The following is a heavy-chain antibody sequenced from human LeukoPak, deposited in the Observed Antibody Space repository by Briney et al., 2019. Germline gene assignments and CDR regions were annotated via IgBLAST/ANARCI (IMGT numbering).Heavy chain of an antibody. J-gene: IGHJ4*02. Sequence: SETLSLTCTVSGGSISISTYYWGWIRQPPGKGLEWLGNIYYSGSTYYNPSLKSRVTISVDTSKNQFSLRLSSVTAADTAVYYCARRANNYGSGYFDYWGQGTLVTVSS. CDR3: ARRANNYGSGYFDY. CDR1: GGSISISTYY. V-gene: IGHV4-39*01. D-gene: IGHD3-10*01. CDR2: IYYSGST.